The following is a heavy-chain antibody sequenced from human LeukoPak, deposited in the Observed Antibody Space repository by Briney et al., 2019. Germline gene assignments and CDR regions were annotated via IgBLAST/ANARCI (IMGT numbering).Heavy chain of an antibody. CDR3: ARGDYGDPYYFDY. D-gene: IGHD4-17*01. V-gene: IGHV3-23*01. Sequence: GGSLRLSCAASGFTFSSYAMSWVRQAPGKGLEWVSAISGSGGSIYYADSVKGRFTISRDNAKNSLYLQMNSLRAEDTAVYYCARGDYGDPYYFDYWGQGTLVTVSS. CDR1: GFTFSSYA. J-gene: IGHJ4*02. CDR2: ISGSGGSI.